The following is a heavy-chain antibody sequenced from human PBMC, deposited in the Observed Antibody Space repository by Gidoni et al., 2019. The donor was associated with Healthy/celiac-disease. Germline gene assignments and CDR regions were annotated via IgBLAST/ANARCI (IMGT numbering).Heavy chain of an antibody. D-gene: IGHD5-12*01. J-gene: IGHJ4*02. V-gene: IGHV3-21*01. CDR1: GFTFSSYS. CDR2: ISSSSSYI. Sequence: EVQLVESGGGLVKPGGSLRLSCAASGFTFSSYSMNWVRQAPGKGLDCVSSISSSSSYIYYADSGKGLFTISRDNAKNSLYLQMNSLRAEDTAVYYCARDHTPEYSGYDYWGQGTLVTVSS. CDR3: ARDHTPEYSGYDY.